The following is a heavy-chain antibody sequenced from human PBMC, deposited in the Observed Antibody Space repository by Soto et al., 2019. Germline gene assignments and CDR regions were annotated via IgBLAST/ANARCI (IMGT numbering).Heavy chain of an antibody. V-gene: IGHV4-59*12. CDR1: GGSMISYY. J-gene: IGHJ4*02. CDR3: AREVHHDYYGSGSYLPQN. CDR2: IYYAGST. Sequence: PSETLSLTCTVSGGSMISYYWSWIRQPPGRGLEWIGFIYYAGSTKYNPSLNSRVTISVDTSKNQFSLTVTSVTAADTAVYYCAREVHHDYYGSGSYLPQNWGQGTLVTVSS. D-gene: IGHD3-10*01.